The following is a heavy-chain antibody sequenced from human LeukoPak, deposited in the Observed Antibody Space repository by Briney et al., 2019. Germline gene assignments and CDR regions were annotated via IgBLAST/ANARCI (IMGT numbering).Heavy chain of an antibody. V-gene: IGHV4-39*07. CDR3: AREGPQDDSRFDP. D-gene: IGHD3-22*01. Sequence: TSETLSLTCTVSGGSIRSSYYYWGWIRQPPGKGLEWIGSIYDSGSTYYNPSLKSRVTISVDTSKNQFSLKLSSVTAADTAVYYCAREGPQDDSRFDPWGQGTLVTVSS. CDR1: GGSIRSSYYY. J-gene: IGHJ5*02. CDR2: IYDSGST.